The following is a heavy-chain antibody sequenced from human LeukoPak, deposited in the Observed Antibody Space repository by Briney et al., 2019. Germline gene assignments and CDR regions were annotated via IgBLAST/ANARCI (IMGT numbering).Heavy chain of an antibody. J-gene: IGHJ3*02. CDR3: ARAGDTPMVGVAFDI. CDR2: VYYSGST. Sequence: PSETLSLTCTVSGDSISSSDHYWGWIRQPPGKGLEWIGRVYYSGSTYSNPSLKSRVILSVDTPKNQISLKLNSVIAADTAVYYCARAGDTPMVGVAFDIWGQGTMVTVSS. CDR1: GDSISSSDHY. V-gene: IGHV4-39*07. D-gene: IGHD5-18*01.